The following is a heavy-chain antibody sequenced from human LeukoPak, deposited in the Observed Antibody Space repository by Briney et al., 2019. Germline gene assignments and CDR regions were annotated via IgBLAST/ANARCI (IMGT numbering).Heavy chain of an antibody. CDR3: ARRGVTTYAFDI. V-gene: IGHV5-51*01. CDR2: IYPGDSDT. J-gene: IGHJ3*02. Sequence: GAPRQTSAECSGYIFTIYLIGGGRQVRGKGLEGTGIIYPGDSDTRYSTTFQGQVTISAAKPITTAYLQWSSLKASDTAMYYCARRGVTTYAFDIWGQGTMVTVSA. CDR1: GYIFTIYL. D-gene: IGHD4-17*01.